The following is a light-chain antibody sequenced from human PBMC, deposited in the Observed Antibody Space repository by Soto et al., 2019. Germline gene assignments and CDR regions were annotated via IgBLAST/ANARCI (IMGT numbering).Light chain of an antibody. CDR3: QQRSDWIT. Sequence: EIVLTQSPATLSLSPGETATLSCRASRDIGVTLGWYQQRPGQAPRFLMYDASNRATGIPARFSGSGSGTDLTLTISGLEPEDFAVYYCQQRSDWITFGQGTRREIK. J-gene: IGKJ5*01. CDR1: RDIGVT. CDR2: DAS. V-gene: IGKV3-11*01.